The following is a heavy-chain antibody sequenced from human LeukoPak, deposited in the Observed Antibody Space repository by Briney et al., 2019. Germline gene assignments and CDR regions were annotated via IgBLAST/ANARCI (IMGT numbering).Heavy chain of an antibody. CDR1: GYTFTGYY. J-gene: IGHJ4*02. V-gene: IGHV1-2*02. Sequence: GASVKVSCKASGYTFTGYYMHWVRQAPGQGLEWMGWINPNSGGTYYAQKFQGRVTMTSDTSISTAYMELSRLRSDNTAVYYCARDLYGVTSATFDYWGQGTLVTVSS. CDR3: ARDLYGVTSATFDY. D-gene: IGHD4-23*01. CDR2: INPNSGGT.